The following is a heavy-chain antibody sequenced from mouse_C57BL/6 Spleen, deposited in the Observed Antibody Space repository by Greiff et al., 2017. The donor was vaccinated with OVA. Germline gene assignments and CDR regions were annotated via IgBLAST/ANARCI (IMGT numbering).Heavy chain of an antibody. CDR3: ARRQVVDY. CDR2: IDPSDSYT. V-gene: IGHV1-50*01. D-gene: IGHD3-2*01. J-gene: IGHJ2*01. Sequence: QVQLKQPGAELVKPGASVKLSCKASGYTFTSYWMQWVKQRPGQGLEWIGEIDPSDSYTNYNQKFKGKATLTVDTSSSTAYMQLSSLTSEDAAVYYCARRQVVDYWGQGTTLTVSS. CDR1: GYTFTSYW.